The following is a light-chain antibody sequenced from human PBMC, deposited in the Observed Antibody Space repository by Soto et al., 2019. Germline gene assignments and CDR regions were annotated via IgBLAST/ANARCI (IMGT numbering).Light chain of an antibody. CDR3: QQYSSWPRT. CDR2: GAS. Sequence: EIVLTQSPGTLSLSPGERATLSFSASQSVISSYLVWYQQKPGQAPRLLMYGASSRATGIPERFSGSGSGTEFTLTISRLQSEDFAVYYCQQYSSWPRTFGQGTRLEIK. J-gene: IGKJ5*01. V-gene: IGKV3-20*01. CDR1: QSVISSY.